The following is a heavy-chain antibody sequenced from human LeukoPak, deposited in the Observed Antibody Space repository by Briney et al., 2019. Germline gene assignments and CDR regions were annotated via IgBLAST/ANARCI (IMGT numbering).Heavy chain of an antibody. CDR3: ASGIAAAGTGDYFDY. Sequence: PSETLSLTCTVSGGSISSSSYYWGWIRQPPGKGLEWIGSIYYSGSTYYNPSLKSRVTISVDTSKNQFSLKLSSVTAADTAVYYCASGIAAAGTGDYFDYWGQGTLVTVSS. D-gene: IGHD6-13*01. CDR1: GGSISSSSYY. CDR2: IYYSGST. J-gene: IGHJ4*02. V-gene: IGHV4-39*07.